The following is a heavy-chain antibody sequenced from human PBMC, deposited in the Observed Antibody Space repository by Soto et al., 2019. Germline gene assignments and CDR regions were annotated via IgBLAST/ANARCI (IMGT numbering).Heavy chain of an antibody. J-gene: IGHJ6*02. V-gene: IGHV1-69*13. CDR1: GDTFSSYV. CDR2: ISPNYGTT. CDR3: ARDHYYAMVGNYFYGMDD. D-gene: IGHD3-22*01. Sequence: GASVKVSCKASGDTFSSYVISWVRQAPGQGLEWMGGISPNYGTTNYAQKFQGRVTITADESTSTAYMELSSLRSEDTAVYYCARDHYYAMVGNYFYGMDDWGQGTTVTVSS.